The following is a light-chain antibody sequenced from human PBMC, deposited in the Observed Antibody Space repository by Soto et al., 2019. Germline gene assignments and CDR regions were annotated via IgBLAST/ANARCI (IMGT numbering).Light chain of an antibody. Sequence: EIVLTQSPGTLSLSPGERATLSCRASQRVNSRYLAWYQQKPGQAPRLLIYGAASRATGIPDRFSGSVSGTDFSRTISRLEPEDFAVYCCQQYTLSRFTFGPGTKVHIK. CDR2: GAA. V-gene: IGKV3-20*01. CDR1: QRVNSRY. CDR3: QQYTLSRFT. J-gene: IGKJ3*01.